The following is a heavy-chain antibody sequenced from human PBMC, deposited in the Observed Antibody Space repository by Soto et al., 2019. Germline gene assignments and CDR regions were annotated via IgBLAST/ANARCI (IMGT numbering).Heavy chain of an antibody. D-gene: IGHD3-22*01. CDR2: IYTSGGA. CDR3: AREGGYYDSSGSGVYYYLGVDV. Sequence: SETLSLTCTVSGGPISSYYWSLFRQPAGKGLEWIGRIYTSGGANYNSPFKSRVTMSVDTSNQFSLILSSVTAADTAVYYCAREGGYYDSSGSGVYYYLGVDVSGQGTPVTVSS. CDR1: GGPISSYY. V-gene: IGHV4-4*07. J-gene: IGHJ6*02.